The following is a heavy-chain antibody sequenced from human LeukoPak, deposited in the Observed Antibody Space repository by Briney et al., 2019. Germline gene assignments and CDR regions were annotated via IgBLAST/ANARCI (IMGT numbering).Heavy chain of an antibody. J-gene: IGHJ4*02. D-gene: IGHD5-18*01. V-gene: IGHV1-69*13. Sequence: ASVKVSCKASGGTFSSYAISWVRQAPGQGLEWMGGIIPIFGTANYAQKFQGRVTITADESTSTAYMELSSLRSEDTAVYYCARSGGDTAPLDYWGQGTLVTVYS. CDR3: ARSGGDTAPLDY. CDR1: GGTFSSYA. CDR2: IIPIFGTA.